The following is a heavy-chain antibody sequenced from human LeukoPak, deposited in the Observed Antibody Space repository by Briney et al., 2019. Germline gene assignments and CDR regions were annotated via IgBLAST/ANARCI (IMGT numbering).Heavy chain of an antibody. V-gene: IGHV3-30-3*01. D-gene: IGHD1-26*01. CDR3: ARGRDIVGALDY. CDR1: GFTFSSYA. J-gene: IGHJ4*02. Sequence: GGSLRLSCAASGFTFSSYAMHWVRQAPGKGLEWMAVISYDGSNKYYADSVKGRFTISRDNSKNTLYLQMNSLRAEDTAVYYCARGRDIVGALDYWGQGTLVTVSS. CDR2: ISYDGSNK.